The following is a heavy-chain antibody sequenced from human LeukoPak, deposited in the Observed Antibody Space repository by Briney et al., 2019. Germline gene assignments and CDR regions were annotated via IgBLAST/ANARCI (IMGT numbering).Heavy chain of an antibody. V-gene: IGHV3-7*02. J-gene: IGHJ4*02. CDR3: ARGTVTMVDY. Sequence: GGALRLSCAASGFTFSSYWMSWVRQAPGKGLEWVANIKQDGSEKYYVDSVKGRFTISRDNSKNTLFLQMNSLRAGDTAVYYCARGTVTMVDYWGQGTLVTVSS. D-gene: IGHD3-10*01. CDR1: GFTFSSYW. CDR2: IKQDGSEK.